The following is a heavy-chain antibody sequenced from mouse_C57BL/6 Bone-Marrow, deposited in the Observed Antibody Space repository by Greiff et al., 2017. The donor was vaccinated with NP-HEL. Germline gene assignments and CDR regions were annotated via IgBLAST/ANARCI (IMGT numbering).Heavy chain of an antibody. D-gene: IGHD1-1*01. Sequence: QVQLQQSGPELVKPGASVKISCKASGYAFSSSWMNWVKPRPGKGLEWVGRIYPGDGDTNYNGKFKGKATLTADKSSSTAYMQLSSLTSEDSAVYFCARRSRLRYYFDYWGQGTTLTVSS. CDR2: IYPGDGDT. CDR1: GYAFSSSW. V-gene: IGHV1-82*01. CDR3: ARRSRLRYYFDY. J-gene: IGHJ2*01.